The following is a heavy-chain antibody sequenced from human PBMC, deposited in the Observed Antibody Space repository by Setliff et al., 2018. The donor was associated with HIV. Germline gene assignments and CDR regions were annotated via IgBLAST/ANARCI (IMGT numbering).Heavy chain of an antibody. D-gene: IGHD3-16*01. Sequence: GESLKISCASSGFTFSSYAMSWVRQAPGKALEWVAYIWYDGSNKYYADSVKGRFSLSGDYSKNTVSLQMNSLRAEDTAVYYCARPYSPSSWFFDYWGQGTLVTVSS. CDR2: IWYDGSNK. CDR3: ARPYSPSSWFFDY. V-gene: IGHV3-33*08. J-gene: IGHJ4*02. CDR1: GFTFSSYA.